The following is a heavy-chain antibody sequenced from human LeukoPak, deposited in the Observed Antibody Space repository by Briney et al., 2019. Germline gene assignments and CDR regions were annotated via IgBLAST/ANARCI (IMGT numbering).Heavy chain of an antibody. V-gene: IGHV4-34*01. CDR1: GGSFSGYY. D-gene: IGHD1-14*01. CDR3: ARGPEPPRYYYNYYYMDV. J-gene: IGHJ6*03. CDR2: INHSGST. Sequence: SETLSLTCAVYGGSFSGYYWSWIRQPPGKGLEWIGEINHSGSTNYNPSLKSRVTISVDTSKNQFSLKLSSVTAADTAVYYCARGPEPPRYYYNYYYMDVWGKGTTVTVSS.